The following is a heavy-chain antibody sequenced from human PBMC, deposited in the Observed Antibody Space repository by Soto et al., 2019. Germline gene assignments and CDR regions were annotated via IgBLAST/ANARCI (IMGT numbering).Heavy chain of an antibody. V-gene: IGHV3-30*18. CDR2: ISDDGSNQ. J-gene: IGHJ4*01. CDR1: GFTFSNYG. D-gene: IGHD5-18*01. Sequence: GGSLRLSCAASGFTFSNYGIHWVRQAPGEGLEWVAVISDDGSNQYYADSVKGRFTISRDNSKNTLYLQMNSMRPDDTAVYYCAKEWTELWSAFDYCGQRTLVTVSS. CDR3: AKEWTELWSAFDY.